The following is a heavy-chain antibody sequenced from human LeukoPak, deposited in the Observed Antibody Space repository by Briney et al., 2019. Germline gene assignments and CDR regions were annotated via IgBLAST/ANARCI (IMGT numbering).Heavy chain of an antibody. J-gene: IGHJ5*02. V-gene: IGHV5-10-1*01. CDR3: ARHNYYGSGRGEWFDP. CDR2: IDHSDSYT. D-gene: IGHD3-10*01. Sequence: GESLKISCKGSGYSFTSYWISWVRQMPGKGLEWMGRIDHSDSYTNYSPSFQGHVTISADKSISTAYLQWSSLKASDTAMYYCARHNYYGSGRGEWFDPWGQGTLVTVSS. CDR1: GYSFTSYW.